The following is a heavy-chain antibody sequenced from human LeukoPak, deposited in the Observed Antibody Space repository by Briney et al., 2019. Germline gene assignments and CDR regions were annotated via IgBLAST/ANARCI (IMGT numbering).Heavy chain of an antibody. Sequence: PGGSLRLSCAASGFTFSSYGMHWVRQAPGKGLEWVAVISYDGSNKYYADSVKGRFTISRDNSKNTLYLQMTSLRAEDTAVYHCARGSMRAFDIWGKGTMVTVSS. CDR1: GFTFSSYG. D-gene: IGHD2/OR15-2a*01. J-gene: IGHJ3*02. V-gene: IGHV3-30*03. CDR2: ISYDGSNK. CDR3: ARGSMRAFDI.